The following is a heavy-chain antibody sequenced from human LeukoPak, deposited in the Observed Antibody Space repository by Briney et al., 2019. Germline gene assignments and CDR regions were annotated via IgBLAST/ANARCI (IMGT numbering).Heavy chain of an antibody. CDR2: ISAYNGNT. CDR3: ARHHRRGHCAQH. D-gene: IGHD2-21*01. V-gene: IGHV1-18*01. CDR1: GYTFTSYG. Sequence: ASVKVSCKASGYTFTSYGISWVRQAAGQGLEWMGWISAYNGNTNYAQKLQGRVTMTTDTSTSTAFMQLRSMRSDDTPVVYCARHHRRGHCAQHWGQGTLVTVSS. J-gene: IGHJ1*01.